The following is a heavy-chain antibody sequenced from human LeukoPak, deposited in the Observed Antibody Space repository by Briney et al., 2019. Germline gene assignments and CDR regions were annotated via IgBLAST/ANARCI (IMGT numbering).Heavy chain of an antibody. D-gene: IGHD2-15*01. J-gene: IGHJ6*03. CDR1: GFTFSSYS. CDR2: ISSSSSYI. CDR3: AKEFRRIGPNMDV. Sequence: KTGGSLRLSCAASGFTFSSYSMNWVRQAPGKGLEWVSSISSSSSYIYYADSVKGRFTISRDNAKNSLYLQMNSLRAEDTAVYYCAKEFRRIGPNMDVWGKGTTVTISS. V-gene: IGHV3-21*01.